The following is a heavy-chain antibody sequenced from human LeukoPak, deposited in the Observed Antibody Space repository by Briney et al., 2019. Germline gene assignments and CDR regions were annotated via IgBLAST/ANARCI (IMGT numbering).Heavy chain of an antibody. CDR1: GYSFTSYW. J-gene: IGHJ4*02. Sequence: GESLKIPCKGSGYSFTSYWISWVRQLPGKGLEWMGIIYPGDSDTRYSPSFQGQVTISADKSISTAYLQLSSLKASDTAMYYCARPGSSRTDFDYWGQGTLVTVSS. D-gene: IGHD6-6*01. CDR3: ARPGSSRTDFDY. CDR2: IYPGDSDT. V-gene: IGHV5-51*01.